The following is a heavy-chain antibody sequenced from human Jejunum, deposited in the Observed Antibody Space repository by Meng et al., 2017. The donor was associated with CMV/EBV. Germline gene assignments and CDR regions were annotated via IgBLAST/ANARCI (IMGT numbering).Heavy chain of an antibody. CDR1: GYTFTNYG. V-gene: IGHV1-18*01. CDR2: ISAYNGNT. Sequence: LVESGGEVKEPGASRKVSCKSSGYTFTNYGITGVRQAPGQGLEWMGWISAYNGNTNYAQTLQGRVTMTTDTSTSTAYMELRSLRSDDTAVYYCARVEVGITSGDYWGQGTLVTVSS. CDR3: ARVEVGITSGDY. J-gene: IGHJ4*02. D-gene: IGHD1-26*01.